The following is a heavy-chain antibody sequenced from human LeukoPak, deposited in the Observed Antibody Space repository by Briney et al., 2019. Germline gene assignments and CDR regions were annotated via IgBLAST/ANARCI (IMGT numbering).Heavy chain of an antibody. Sequence: PGGSLRLSCAASGFTFSSYAMSWVRQAPGKGLEWVSAISGSGGSTYYADSVKGRFTISRDNAKNSLYLQMNGLRAEDTAVYYCAKWIKPGDYWGQGTLVTVSS. CDR2: ISGSGGST. CDR3: AKWIKPGDY. D-gene: IGHD5-12*01. CDR1: GFTFSSYA. V-gene: IGHV3-23*01. J-gene: IGHJ4*02.